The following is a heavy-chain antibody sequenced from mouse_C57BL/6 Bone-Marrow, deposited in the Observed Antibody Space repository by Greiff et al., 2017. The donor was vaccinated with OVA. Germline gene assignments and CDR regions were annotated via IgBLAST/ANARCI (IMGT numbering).Heavy chain of an antibody. D-gene: IGHD1-1*01. J-gene: IGHJ4*01. Sequence: VQLVESGAELARPGASVKMSCKASGYTFTSYTMHWVKQRPGQGLEWIGYINPSSGYTKYNQKFKDKATLTADKSSSTAYMQLSSLTSEDSAVYYCARCSYAMDYWGQGTSVTVSS. CDR1: GYTFTSYT. CDR2: INPSSGYT. CDR3: ARCSYAMDY. V-gene: IGHV1-4*01.